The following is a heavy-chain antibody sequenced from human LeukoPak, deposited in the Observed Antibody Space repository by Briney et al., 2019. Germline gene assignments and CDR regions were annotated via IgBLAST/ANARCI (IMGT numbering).Heavy chain of an antibody. CDR1: GNSIISGDNY. V-gene: IGHV4-61*02. CDR2: IYTSGST. CDR3: AREDSADPSRVL. J-gene: IGHJ4*02. Sequence: TSETLSLTCTVSGNSIISGDNYWSWIRQPAGKGLECIGRIYTSGSTNYNPSLKSRVTISGDTSKNQFSLKLTSVTAPDTAVYYCAREDSADPSRVLWGQGSPVTVSS. D-gene: IGHD5-18*01.